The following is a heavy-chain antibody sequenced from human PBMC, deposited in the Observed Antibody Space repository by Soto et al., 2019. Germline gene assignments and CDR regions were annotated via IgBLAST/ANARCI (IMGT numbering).Heavy chain of an antibody. CDR3: ARGAFVSF. Sequence: QVQLVQSGAEVKKPGASVKVSCRTSGYSFTSYYIHWVRQAPGQGLEWMGLINPNGGSTSYAQRFQGRVTMTIDTSTTTVYMALSSLRSDDTAVYYCARGAFVSFWGQGTLVTVSS. D-gene: IGHD2-15*01. J-gene: IGHJ4*02. CDR2: INPNGGST. CDR1: GYSFTSYY. V-gene: IGHV1-46*03.